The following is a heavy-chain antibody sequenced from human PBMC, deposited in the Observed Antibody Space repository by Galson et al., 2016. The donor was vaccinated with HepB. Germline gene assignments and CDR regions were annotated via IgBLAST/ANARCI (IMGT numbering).Heavy chain of an antibody. V-gene: IGHV3-7*01. J-gene: IGHJ4*02. CDR2: INRDGSTK. CDR3: VRDPYGGYGY. D-gene: IGHD4/OR15-4a*01. CDR1: GFTFSSDY. Sequence: SLRLSCAASGFTFSSDYMLWARQAPGKGLEWVANINRDGSTKNYAESVRGRLTISRDNAQNSLYLQMNSLRVEDTAVYYCVRDPYGGYGYWGQGTLVTASS.